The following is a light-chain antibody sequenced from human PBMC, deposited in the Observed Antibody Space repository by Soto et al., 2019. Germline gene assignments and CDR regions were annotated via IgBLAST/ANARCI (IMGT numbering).Light chain of an antibody. Sequence: QSALTQPRSVSGSPGQAVTISCTGTSSDVGGSNYVSWYQQHPGKAPKLVIYDVTRRPSGVPDRFSGSKSGNTASLTISGLQAEDEADYYCCSYVGSSLWVFGGGTKVTVL. CDR3: CSYVGSSLWV. CDR1: SSDVGGSNY. CDR2: DVT. J-gene: IGLJ3*02. V-gene: IGLV2-11*01.